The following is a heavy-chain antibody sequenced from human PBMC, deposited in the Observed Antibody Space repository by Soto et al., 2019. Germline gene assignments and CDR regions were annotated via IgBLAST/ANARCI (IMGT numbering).Heavy chain of an antibody. CDR3: AREVGRLLWFGEFKDGEYNWFDP. CDR2: INAGNGNT. V-gene: IGHV1-3*01. J-gene: IGHJ5*02. CDR1: GYTFTSYA. Sequence: GASVKVSCKASGYTFTSYAMHWVRQAPGQRLEWMGWINAGNGNTKYSQKFQGRVTITRDTSASTAYMELSSLRSEDTAVYYCAREVGRLLWFGEFKDGEYNWFDPWGQGTLVTVSS. D-gene: IGHD3-10*01.